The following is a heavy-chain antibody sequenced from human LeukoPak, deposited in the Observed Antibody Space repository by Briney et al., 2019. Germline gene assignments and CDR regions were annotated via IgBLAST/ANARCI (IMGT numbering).Heavy chain of an antibody. Sequence: SVKVSCKASGGTFSSYAISWVRQAPGQGLEWMGGIIPIFGTANYAQKFQGRVTITADKSTSTAYMELSSLRSEDTAVCYCARAPYYYDSSGYSRLEYFQHWGQGTLVTVSS. J-gene: IGHJ1*01. CDR1: GGTFSSYA. V-gene: IGHV1-69*06. CDR3: ARAPYYYDSSGYSRLEYFQH. D-gene: IGHD3-22*01. CDR2: IIPIFGTA.